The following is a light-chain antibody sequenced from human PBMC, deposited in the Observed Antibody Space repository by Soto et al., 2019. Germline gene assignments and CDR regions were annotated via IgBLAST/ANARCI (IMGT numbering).Light chain of an antibody. V-gene: IGKV3-15*01. CDR1: QSVSSSD. CDR3: QQYNNWPPYT. Sequence: EIVLTQSPGTLSLSPGERATLSCRASQSVSSSDLAWYQQRPGQAPRLLLYGASTRATGIPARFSGGGSGTEFTLTISSLQSEDFAVYYCQQYNNWPPYTFGQGTKVDIK. CDR2: GAS. J-gene: IGKJ2*01.